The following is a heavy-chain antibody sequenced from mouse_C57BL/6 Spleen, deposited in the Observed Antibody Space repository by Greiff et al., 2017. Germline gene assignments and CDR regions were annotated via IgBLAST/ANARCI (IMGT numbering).Heavy chain of an antibody. CDR2: IDPSDSYT. D-gene: IGHD2-3*01. Sequence: QVQLQQSGAELVKPGASVKLSCKASGYTFTSYWMQWVKQRPGQGLEWIGEIDPSDSYTNYNQKFKGKATLTVDTSSSTAYMQLSSLTSEDSAVYYCAKKGASYDGYYYAMDYWGQGTSVTVSS. V-gene: IGHV1-50*01. CDR1: GYTFTSYW. CDR3: AKKGASYDGYYYAMDY. J-gene: IGHJ4*01.